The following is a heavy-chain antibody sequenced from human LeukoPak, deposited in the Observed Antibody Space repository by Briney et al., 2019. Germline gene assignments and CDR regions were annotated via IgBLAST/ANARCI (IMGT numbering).Heavy chain of an antibody. J-gene: IGHJ4*02. V-gene: IGHV3-9*01. Sequence: PGGPLRLSCAASGFTFDDYAMHWVRQAPGKGLEWVSGISWKSGSIGYADSVKGRFTISRDNAKNSLYLQMNSLRAEDTALYYCAKVGLYYDSSGYYDYWGQGTLVTVSS. CDR2: ISWKSGSI. D-gene: IGHD3-22*01. CDR1: GFTFDDYA. CDR3: AKVGLYYDSSGYYDY.